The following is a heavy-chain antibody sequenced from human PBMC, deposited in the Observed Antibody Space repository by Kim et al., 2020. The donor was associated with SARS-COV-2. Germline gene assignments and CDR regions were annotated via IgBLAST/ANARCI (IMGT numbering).Heavy chain of an antibody. CDR3: TKPRAWANTFDV. V-gene: IGHV4-39*01. D-gene: IGHD2-8*01. J-gene: IGHJ3*01. Sequence: PPPLSRLTMSTDTSKDQFSLSLSSVTAADTAVYYCTKPRAWANTFDVWGRGTMVTVSS.